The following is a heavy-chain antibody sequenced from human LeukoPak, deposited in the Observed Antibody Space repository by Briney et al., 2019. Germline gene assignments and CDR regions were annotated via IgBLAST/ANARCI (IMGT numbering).Heavy chain of an antibody. CDR1: GFTFSSYA. D-gene: IGHD1-26*01. CDR2: ISGSGGST. V-gene: IGHV3-23*01. CDR3: AKGGGANVGPTDY. Sequence: GGSLRLSCAASGFTFSSYAMSWVRQAPGKGLEWVSAISGSGGSTYYADSVKGRFTISRDNSKNTLYLQMNSLRVEDTAVYYCAKGGGANVGPTDYWGQGTLVTVSS. J-gene: IGHJ4*02.